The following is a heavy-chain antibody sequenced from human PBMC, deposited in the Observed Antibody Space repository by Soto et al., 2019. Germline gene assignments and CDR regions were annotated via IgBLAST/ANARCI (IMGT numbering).Heavy chain of an antibody. D-gene: IGHD6-19*01. CDR3: ARGWSGWRVWLDY. CDR2: INHSGST. J-gene: IGHJ4*02. CDR1: GGSFSGYY. Sequence: QVQLQQWGAGLLKPSETLSLTCAVYGGSFSGYYWSWIRQPPGKGLEWIGEINHSGSTNYNPSLKSRVTISXDXXKNQFSLKLSSVTAADTAVYYCARGWSGWRVWLDYWGQGTLVTVSS. V-gene: IGHV4-34*01.